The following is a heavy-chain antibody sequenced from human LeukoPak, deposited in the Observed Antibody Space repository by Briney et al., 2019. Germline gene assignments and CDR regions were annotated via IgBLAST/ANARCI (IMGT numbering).Heavy chain of an antibody. D-gene: IGHD3-3*01. Sequence: SETLSLTCTVSGGSISVYYWSWIRQPPGKGLEWIGYIYYTGSTKYNPSLKSRVTISVDTSKNEFSLKLSSVTAADTAVYYCARGRITIFGVVIPHFDNWGQGTLVTVSS. V-gene: IGHV4-59*01. CDR3: ARGRITIFGVVIPHFDN. CDR1: GGSISVYY. J-gene: IGHJ4*02. CDR2: IYYTGST.